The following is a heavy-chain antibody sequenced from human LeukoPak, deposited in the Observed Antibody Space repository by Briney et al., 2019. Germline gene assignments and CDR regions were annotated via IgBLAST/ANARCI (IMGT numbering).Heavy chain of an antibody. CDR3: ARWTYCGGDCYSPHYFDY. CDR1: GFTFSSYS. V-gene: IGHV3-21*01. J-gene: IGHJ4*02. Sequence: GGSLRLSCAASGFTFSSYSMNWVRQAPGKGLEWVSSISSSSSYIYYADSVKGRFTISRDNAKNSLYLQMNSLRAEDTAVYYCARWTYCGGDCYSPHYFDYWGQGTLVTVSS. CDR2: ISSSSSYI. D-gene: IGHD2-21*02.